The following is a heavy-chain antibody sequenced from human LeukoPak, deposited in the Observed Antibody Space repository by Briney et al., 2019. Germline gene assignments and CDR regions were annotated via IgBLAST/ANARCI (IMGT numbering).Heavy chain of an antibody. V-gene: IGHV4-61*01. D-gene: IGHD6-19*01. CDR2: IYYSGST. Sequence: SETLSLTCTVSGGSVSSGSYYWSWIRQPPGKGLEWIGYIYYSGSTNYNPSLKSRVTISVDTSKNQLSLKLSSVTAADTAVYYCARAAVAGANWFDPWGQGTLVTVSS. CDR1: GGSVSSGSYY. J-gene: IGHJ5*02. CDR3: ARAAVAGANWFDP.